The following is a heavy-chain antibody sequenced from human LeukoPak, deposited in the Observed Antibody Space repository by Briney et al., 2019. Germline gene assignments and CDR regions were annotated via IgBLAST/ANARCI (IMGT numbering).Heavy chain of an antibody. V-gene: IGHV3-48*03. CDR3: ARGPDAFDI. Sequence: GGSLRLSCAASGLTFSSYEMNWVRQAPGKGLEWVSYISSSASTVYYADSVKGRFTISRDNAKNSLYLQMNSLRAEDTAVYYCARGPDAFDIWGQGTMVTVSS. J-gene: IGHJ3*02. CDR2: ISSSASTV. CDR1: GLTFSSYE.